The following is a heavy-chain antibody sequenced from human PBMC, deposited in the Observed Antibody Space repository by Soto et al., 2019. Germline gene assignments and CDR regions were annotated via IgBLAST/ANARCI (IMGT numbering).Heavy chain of an antibody. Sequence: GGSLRLSCTASGFTFSDYAMIWVRQAPGKGLEWVGFIRSNAYGGTAEYAASVKGRFAISRDDSKSIAYLQMNSLKSDDTALYYCTRDLSPPSSCGGDCYGMDVWGQGTTVTVSS. D-gene: IGHD2-21*01. CDR2: IRSNAYGGTA. CDR3: TRDLSPPSSCGGDCYGMDV. CDR1: GFTFSDYA. J-gene: IGHJ6*02. V-gene: IGHV3-49*04.